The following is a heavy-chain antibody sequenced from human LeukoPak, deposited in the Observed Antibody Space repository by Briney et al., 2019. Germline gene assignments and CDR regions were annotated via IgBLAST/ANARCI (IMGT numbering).Heavy chain of an antibody. D-gene: IGHD3-3*01. J-gene: IGHJ1*01. CDR1: GGSISSYY. V-gene: IGHV4-4*07. CDR2: IYTSGST. CDR3: ARGPLDFWSGYSNTAEYFQH. Sequence: PSETLSLTCTVSGGSISSYYWSWIRQPAGKGLEWIGRIYTSGSTNYNPSLKSRVTVSVDTSKNQFSLKLSSVTAADTAVYYCARGPLDFWSGYSNTAEYFQHWGQGTLVTVSS.